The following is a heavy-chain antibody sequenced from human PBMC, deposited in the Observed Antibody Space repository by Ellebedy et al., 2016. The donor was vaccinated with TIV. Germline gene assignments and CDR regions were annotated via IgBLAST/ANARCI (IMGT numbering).Heavy chain of an antibody. D-gene: IGHD3-16*01. CDR3: ASDYDYVPRGY. Sequence: GESLKISCAASGITFSSYSMNWVRQAPGKGLEWVSYISSSSSPLYYADSVKGRFTISRDNAKNSLYLQMNSLRAEDTAVYYCASDYDYVPRGYWGQGTLVTVSS. CDR1: GITFSSYS. J-gene: IGHJ4*02. V-gene: IGHV3-48*04. CDR2: ISSSSSPL.